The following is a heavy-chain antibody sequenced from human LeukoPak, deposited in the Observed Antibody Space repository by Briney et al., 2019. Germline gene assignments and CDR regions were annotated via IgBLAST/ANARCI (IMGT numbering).Heavy chain of an antibody. CDR3: ARRAYYYDSSGYSDYFDY. D-gene: IGHD3-22*01. CDR1: GYSFTSYW. Sequence: GESLKISCQGSGYSFTSYWIGWVRQMPGKGLEWMGIIYPGDSDTRYSPSFQGQVTISADKSISTAYLQWSSLKASDTAMYYCARRAYYYDSSGYSDYFDYWGQGTLVTVSS. V-gene: IGHV5-51*01. J-gene: IGHJ4*02. CDR2: IYPGDSDT.